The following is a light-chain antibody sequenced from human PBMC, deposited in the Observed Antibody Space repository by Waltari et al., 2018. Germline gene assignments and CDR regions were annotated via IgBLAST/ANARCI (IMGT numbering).Light chain of an antibody. V-gene: IGLV2-18*02. CDR3: SSYTSSSTWV. J-gene: IGLJ3*02. Sequence: QSALTQPPSVSGSPGQSVTISCTGTSSDVGSYNRVSWYQQPPGTAPQLVIYEFSNRPSGVPDRFSGSKSGNTASLTISGLQAEDEADYYCSSYTSSSTWVFGGGTKLTVL. CDR2: EFS. CDR1: SSDVGSYNR.